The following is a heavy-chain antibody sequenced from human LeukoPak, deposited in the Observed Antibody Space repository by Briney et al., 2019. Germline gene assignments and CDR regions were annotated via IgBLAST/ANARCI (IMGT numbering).Heavy chain of an antibody. J-gene: IGHJ4*02. D-gene: IGHD3-16*01. V-gene: IGHV3-30*02. CDR2: TPYDGNSK. CDR3: ARAEGVDLYFDY. Sequence: GGPRSLSCAGSGFGFSTFGMHWVGQAPGKGRGWVAFTPYDGNSKYYTDSVKGRFTVSKDNLQNTLYLQMNNLGIEDTAVYFCARAEGVDLYFDYWGQGTPVTVSS. CDR1: GFGFSTFG.